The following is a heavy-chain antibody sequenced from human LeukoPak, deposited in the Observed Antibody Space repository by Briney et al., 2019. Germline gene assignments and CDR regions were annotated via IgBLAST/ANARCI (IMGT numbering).Heavy chain of an antibody. D-gene: IGHD5-24*01. J-gene: IGHJ4*02. CDR1: GYTFTGYY. CDR3: ARGLKRWLQLNDY. Sequence: ASVKVSCKASGYTFTGYYMHWVRQAPGQGLEWMGRIIPILGIANYAQKFQGRVTMTRNTSISTAYMELSSLRSEDTAVYYCARGLKRWLQLNDYWGQGTLVTVSS. CDR2: IIPILGIA. V-gene: IGHV1-2*02.